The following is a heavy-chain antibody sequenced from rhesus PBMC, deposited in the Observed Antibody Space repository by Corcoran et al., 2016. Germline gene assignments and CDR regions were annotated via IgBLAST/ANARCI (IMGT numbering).Heavy chain of an antibody. CDR3: ARASRIDY. CDR2: IFGSGGRT. Sequence: QVQLQESGPGLVKPSETLSLTCAVSGGSISGYYWSWISQPPGKGLEWIGRIFGSGGRTDYNPSLKSRVTISTATSTNQFSLKLSSVTAADTAVYYCARASRIDYWGQGVLVTVSS. CDR1: GGSISGYY. J-gene: IGHJ4*01. V-gene: IGHV4-160*01.